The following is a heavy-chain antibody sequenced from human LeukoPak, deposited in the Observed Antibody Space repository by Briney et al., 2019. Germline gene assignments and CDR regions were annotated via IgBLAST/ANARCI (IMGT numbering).Heavy chain of an antibody. CDR2: IYSSGST. CDR1: GGSISSSSYY. CDR3: ATNEWSGYYFEY. Sequence: SETLSLTCTVSGGSISSSSYYWGWIRQPPGKGLEWIGSIYSSGSTYYNPSLKSRVTISVDTSKNQFSLKLSSVTAADTAMYYCATNEWSGYYFEYWGQGALVPVSS. J-gene: IGHJ4*02. D-gene: IGHD3-3*01. V-gene: IGHV4-39*01.